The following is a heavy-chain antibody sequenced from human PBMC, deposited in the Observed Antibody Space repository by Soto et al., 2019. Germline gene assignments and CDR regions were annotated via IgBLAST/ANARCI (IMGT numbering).Heavy chain of an antibody. V-gene: IGHV4-39*01. D-gene: IGHD1-26*01. CDR2: IYYSGST. CDR1: GGSISSSYR. J-gene: IGHJ6*03. CDR3: ARLVYYYHYYMDV. Sequence: QLQLQESGPGLVKPSETLSLTCTVSGGSISSSYRWGWIRQPPGKGLEWIASIYYSGSTYYNPSLQSRVTICVDTSKDQFSLELRSVTAADAAVYYCARLVYYYHYYMDVWGKGTAVTVSS.